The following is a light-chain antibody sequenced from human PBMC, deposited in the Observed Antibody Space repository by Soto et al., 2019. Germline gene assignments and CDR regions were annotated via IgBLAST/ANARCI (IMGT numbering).Light chain of an antibody. CDR2: GAS. CDR3: QQYGSSLWT. J-gene: IGKJ1*01. V-gene: IGKV3-15*01. CDR1: QSVSSN. Sequence: EIVMTQSPATLSVSPGERATLSCRASQSVSSNLTWYQHKPGQAPRLLIYGASTRATGIPARFSGSGSGTEFTLTISRLEPEDFAVYYCQQYGSSLWTFGQGTKVEIK.